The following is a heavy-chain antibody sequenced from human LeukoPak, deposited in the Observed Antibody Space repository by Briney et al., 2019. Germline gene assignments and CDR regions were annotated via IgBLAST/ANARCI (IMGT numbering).Heavy chain of an antibody. CDR3: ARGFGDSQTFDY. J-gene: IGHJ4*02. CDR1: GGTFSSYA. V-gene: IGHV1-69*04. Sequence: ASVKVSCKASGGTFSSYAISWVRQAPGQGLEWMGRIIPILGIANYAQKFQGRVTITADKSTSTAYMELSSLRSEDTAVYYCARGFGDSQTFDYWGQGTLVTVSS. D-gene: IGHD3-10*01. CDR2: IIPILGIA.